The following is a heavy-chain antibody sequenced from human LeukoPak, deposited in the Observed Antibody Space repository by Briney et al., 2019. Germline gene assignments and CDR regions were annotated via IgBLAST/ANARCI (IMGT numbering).Heavy chain of an antibody. Sequence: GASVKVSCKASGYTFTSYGISWVRQAPGQGLEWMGWISAYNGNTNCAQKLQGRVTMTTDTSMSTAYMELRSLRSDDTAVYYCARTRAYYYDSSGYSFWGQGTLVTVSS. V-gene: IGHV1-18*01. D-gene: IGHD3-22*01. CDR1: GYTFTSYG. CDR3: ARTRAYYYDSSGYSF. CDR2: ISAYNGNT. J-gene: IGHJ4*02.